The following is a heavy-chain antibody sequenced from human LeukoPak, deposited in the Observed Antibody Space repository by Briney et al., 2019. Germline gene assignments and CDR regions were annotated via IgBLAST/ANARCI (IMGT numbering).Heavy chain of an antibody. CDR1: GFSFSTYW. CDR2: IKEDGSET. Sequence: GGSLRLSCAASGFSFSTYWMSWVRQAPGKGLKWVANIKEDGSETYYVDSLRGRFTISRDNVKNSLYLQINSLRAEDTAVYYCGRDSFETDIDYWGQGTLVTVSS. D-gene: IGHD1-14*01. CDR3: GRDSFETDIDY. J-gene: IGHJ4*02. V-gene: IGHV3-7*01.